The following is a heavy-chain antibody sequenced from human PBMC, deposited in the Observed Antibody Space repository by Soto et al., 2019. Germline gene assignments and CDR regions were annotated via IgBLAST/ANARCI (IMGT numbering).Heavy chain of an antibody. CDR1: GFTFRNYA. D-gene: IGHD4-17*01. CDR2: IRGSATTT. J-gene: IGHJ6*02. V-gene: IGHV3-23*01. Sequence: EVQLLESGGGLVQPGGSLRLSCVASGFTFRNYAMSWVRQAPGKGLEWVSAIRGSATTTYYADSVKGRFTISRDNSKNTLYLQMSSRRGEDRATYYCANDILEVTPVVDVWGQGTSVTFSS. CDR3: ANDILEVTPVVDV.